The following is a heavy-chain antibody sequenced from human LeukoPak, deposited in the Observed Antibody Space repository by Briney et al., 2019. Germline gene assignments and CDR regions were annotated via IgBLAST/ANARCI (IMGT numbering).Heavy chain of an antibody. V-gene: IGHV4-34*01. J-gene: IGHJ3*02. Sequence: PSETLSLTCGVSGGSLTGYYWSWIRQPPGKGLEWIGEINHSGSTKYNPSLESRVSISLDTSKNHFSLRLSSVTAADTAVYYCARRVAFDIWGQETMVTVSS. CDR2: INHSGST. CDR1: GGSLTGYY. CDR3: ARRVAFDI.